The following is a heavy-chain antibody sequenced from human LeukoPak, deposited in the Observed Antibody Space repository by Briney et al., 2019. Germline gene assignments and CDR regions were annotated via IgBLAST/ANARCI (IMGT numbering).Heavy chain of an antibody. D-gene: IGHD2-15*01. V-gene: IGHV4-59*01. CDR2: IYYSGST. J-gene: IGHJ5*02. CDR3: AREARCSGGSWYSYWFDP. CDR1: GGSISSYY. Sequence: SETLSLTCTVSGGSISSYYWSWIRQPPGKGLEWIGYIYYSGSTNYNPSLKSRVTISVDTSKNQFSLKLSSVTAADTAVYYCAREARCSGGSWYSYWFDPWGQGTLVTVSS.